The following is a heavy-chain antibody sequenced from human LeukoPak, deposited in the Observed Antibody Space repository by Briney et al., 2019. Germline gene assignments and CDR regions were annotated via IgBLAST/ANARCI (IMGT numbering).Heavy chain of an antibody. CDR2: INPNSGGT. J-gene: IGHJ4*02. Sequence: ASVKVSCKASGYTFTGYYMHWVRQAPGQGLEWMGWINPNSGGTNYAQKFQGRVTMTRDTSISTAYMELSRLRSDDTAVYYCARPSSTSWKYYFDYWGQGTLVTVSS. V-gene: IGHV1-2*02. CDR1: GYTFTGYY. CDR3: ARPSSTSWKYYFDY. D-gene: IGHD2-2*01.